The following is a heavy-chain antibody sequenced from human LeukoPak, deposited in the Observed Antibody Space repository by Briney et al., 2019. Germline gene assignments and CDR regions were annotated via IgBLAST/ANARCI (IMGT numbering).Heavy chain of an antibody. CDR1: GFTFDDYA. J-gene: IGHJ4*02. Sequence: GGSLRLSCAASGFTFDDYAMHWVRQAPGKGLEWVSGISWNSGSMGYADSVKGRFTISRDNAKNSLYLQMNSLRAEDTALYYCAKVGYNYDFWSGPPDYWGQGTLVTVSS. V-gene: IGHV3-9*01. CDR3: AKVGYNYDFWSGPPDY. D-gene: IGHD3-3*01. CDR2: ISWNSGSM.